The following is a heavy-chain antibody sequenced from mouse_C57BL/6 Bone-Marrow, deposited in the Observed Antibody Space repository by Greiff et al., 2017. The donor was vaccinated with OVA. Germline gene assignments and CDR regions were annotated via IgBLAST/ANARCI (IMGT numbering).Heavy chain of an antibody. Sequence: EVQLVESGPGMVKPSQSLSLTCTVTGYSITSGYDWHWIRHFPGNKLEWLGYISYSGSTNYNPSLKSRISITHDTSKNHFFLKLNSVTTEDTATYDCARDGGSSDFWYFDVWGTGTTVTVSS. CDR2: ISYSGST. J-gene: IGHJ1*03. V-gene: IGHV3-1*01. D-gene: IGHD1-1*01. CDR1: GYSITSGYD. CDR3: ARDGGSSDFWYFDV.